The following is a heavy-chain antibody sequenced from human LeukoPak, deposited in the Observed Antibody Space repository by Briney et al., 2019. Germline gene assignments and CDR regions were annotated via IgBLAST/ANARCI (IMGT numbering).Heavy chain of an antibody. Sequence: HPGGSLRLSCAASGFTFSSYWMSWVRQAPGKGLEWVANIKQDGSEKYYVDSVKGRFTISRDNAKNSLYLQMNSLRAEDTAAYYCARAYYYDSSGYYYFYYYYYMDVWGKGTTVTVSS. V-gene: IGHV3-7*04. J-gene: IGHJ6*03. CDR2: IKQDGSEK. CDR1: GFTFSSYW. D-gene: IGHD3-22*01. CDR3: ARAYYYDSSGYYYFYYYYYMDV.